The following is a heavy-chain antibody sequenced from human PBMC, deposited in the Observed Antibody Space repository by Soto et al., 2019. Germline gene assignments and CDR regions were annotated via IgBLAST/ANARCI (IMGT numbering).Heavy chain of an antibody. CDR2: IFPRDSDT. J-gene: IGHJ4*02. Sequence: GESLKISCKGSGYRFKSYWIGWVRQMPGKGPEWMGIIFPRDSDTRYSPSFQGRVTISADESISTAFLQWNSLKASDTAMYYCVRGDVGDTLWGAFYFDLWGQGTLVTVSS. V-gene: IGHV5-51*01. D-gene: IGHD3-16*01. CDR3: VRGDVGDTLWGAFYFDL. CDR1: GYRFKSYW.